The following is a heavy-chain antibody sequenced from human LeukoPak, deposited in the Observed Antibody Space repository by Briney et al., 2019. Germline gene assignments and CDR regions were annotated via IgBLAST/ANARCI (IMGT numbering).Heavy chain of an antibody. CDR1: GFTFSSYS. CDR2: ISSSSSYI. Sequence: PGGSLRLSCAASGFTFSSYSMNWVRQAPGKGLEWVSSISSSSSYIYYADSVKGRFTIPRDNAKNSLYLQMNSLRAEDTAVYYCARGIRHEGVFGVVNNYYYYGMDVWGQGTTVTVSS. D-gene: IGHD3-3*01. CDR3: ARGIRHEGVFGVVNNYYYYGMDV. V-gene: IGHV3-21*01. J-gene: IGHJ6*02.